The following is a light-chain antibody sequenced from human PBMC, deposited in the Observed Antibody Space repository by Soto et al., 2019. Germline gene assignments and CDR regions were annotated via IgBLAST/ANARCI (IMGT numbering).Light chain of an antibody. CDR3: QQTDSTPPN. V-gene: IGKV1-39*01. J-gene: IGKJ5*01. Sequence: DMQMTQSPSSLSASVGDIVTITCRASQNIRNYLNWYQQKPGKAPKLLIYAASSLQSGVPSRFSGSGSGTDFTLTISSLQPEDFATYYCQQTDSTPPNFGQGTRLEIK. CDR2: AAS. CDR1: QNIRNY.